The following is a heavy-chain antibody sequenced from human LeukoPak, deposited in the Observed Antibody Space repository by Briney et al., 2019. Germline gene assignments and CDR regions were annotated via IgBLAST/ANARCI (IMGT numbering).Heavy chain of an antibody. Sequence: GGSLRLSCAASGFTVGYNYMTWVRQAPGKGLEWVAAIYNSGSTYYADSVKGRFTISRDNSKNTMYLQMNSLKGEDTAVYYCARDGGYSYGGAEYYFDYWGQGTLVTVSS. D-gene: IGHD5-18*01. V-gene: IGHV3-66*01. CDR3: ARDGGYSYGGAEYYFDY. CDR1: GFTVGYNY. CDR2: IYNSGST. J-gene: IGHJ4*02.